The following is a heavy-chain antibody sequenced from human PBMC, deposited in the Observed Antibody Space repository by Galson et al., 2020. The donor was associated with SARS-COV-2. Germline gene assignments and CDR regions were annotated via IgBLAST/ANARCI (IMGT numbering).Heavy chain of an antibody. CDR3: ARHFYPGDAFDI. V-gene: IGHV4-59*08. CDR1: GDSISSYY. J-gene: IGHJ3*02. Sequence: SETLSLICTVSGDSISSYYWSWIRQPPGKGPEWIAYIHSSGRINHKPSLKSRVTVSLDTSKNHFSLKLNSVTAADTAVYYCARHFYPGDAFDIWGQGTMVTVSS. CDR2: IHSSGRI. D-gene: IGHD3-10*01.